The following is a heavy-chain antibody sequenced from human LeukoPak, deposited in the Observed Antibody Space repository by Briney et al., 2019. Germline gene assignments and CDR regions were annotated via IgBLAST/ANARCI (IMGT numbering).Heavy chain of an antibody. CDR3: ARAEGYYDSSGNDAFDI. Sequence: PGGSLRLSCAASGFTFSSYGVHWVRKGPGKGLEWVAVIWYDGSNKYYADSVKGRFTISRDNSKNTLYLQMNSLRAEDTAVYYCARAEGYYDSSGNDAFDIWGQGTMVTVSS. D-gene: IGHD3-22*01. CDR2: IWYDGSNK. CDR1: GFTFSSYG. V-gene: IGHV3-33*01. J-gene: IGHJ3*02.